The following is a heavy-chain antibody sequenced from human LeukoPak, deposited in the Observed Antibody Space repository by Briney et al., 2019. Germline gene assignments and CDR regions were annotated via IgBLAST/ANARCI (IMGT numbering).Heavy chain of an antibody. Sequence: SQTLSLTCTVSGGSISSGDYYWSWIRQPPGKGLEWIGYISYSGTTYYNPSLKSRVTISVDNSRSQLSLKLSSVTAADTAVYYCARGGSSHDYNDHEPFEYWGQGTLVTVSS. CDR2: ISYSGTT. D-gene: IGHD5-24*01. CDR1: GGSISSGDYY. V-gene: IGHV4-30-4*01. CDR3: ARGGSSHDYNDHEPFEY. J-gene: IGHJ4*02.